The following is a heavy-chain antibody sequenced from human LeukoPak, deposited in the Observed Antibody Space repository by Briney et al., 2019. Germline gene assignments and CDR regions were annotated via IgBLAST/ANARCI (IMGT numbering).Heavy chain of an antibody. Sequence: PGGSLRLSCAASGFPFSSYWMHWVRQVPGKGLLWVSRINSDGSATIYADSVRGRFTISRDNAKNTLYLQMSGLRVDDTAVYHCASDSPYCGMDVWGQGTTVTVSS. CDR2: INSDGSAT. J-gene: IGHJ6*02. CDR3: ASDSPYCGMDV. CDR1: GFPFSSYW. V-gene: IGHV3-74*01. D-gene: IGHD2-15*01.